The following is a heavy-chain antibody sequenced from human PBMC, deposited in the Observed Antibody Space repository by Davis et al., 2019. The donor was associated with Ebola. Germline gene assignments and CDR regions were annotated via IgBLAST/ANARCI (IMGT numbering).Heavy chain of an antibody. CDR2: ISYDGREK. CDR3: AKDDSGGYSAWYIDL. CDR1: GFTFINYG. D-gene: IGHD4-23*01. Sequence: GESLKISCAATGFTFINYGIHWVRQAPGKGLEWVAIISYDGREKYFADSVKGRFTISRDNSKDTVDLQMNSLTTDDTAVYFCAKDDSGGYSAWYIDLWGRGTLVSVSS. J-gene: IGHJ2*01. V-gene: IGHV3-30*18.